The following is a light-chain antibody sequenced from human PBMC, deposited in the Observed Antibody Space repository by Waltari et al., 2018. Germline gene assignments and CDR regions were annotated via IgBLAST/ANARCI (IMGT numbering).Light chain of an antibody. V-gene: IGLV2-23*01. CDR2: EGS. CDR1: SSDVGSYNL. J-gene: IGLJ3*02. CDR3: CSYAGSSTWV. Sequence: QSALTQPASVSGSPGPSNTISCTGTSSDVGSYNLVPWYQQHPGKAPKLMIYEGSKTPTGVSNRFSGSKSGNTSSLTISGLQAEDEADYYCCSYAGSSTWVFGGGTKLTVL.